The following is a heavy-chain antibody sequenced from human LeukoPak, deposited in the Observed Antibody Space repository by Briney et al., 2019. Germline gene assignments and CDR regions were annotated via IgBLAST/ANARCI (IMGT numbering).Heavy chain of an antibody. D-gene: IGHD3/OR15-3a*01. J-gene: IGHJ4*02. V-gene: IGHV3-15*01. CDR3: TTSWTPFEY. Sequence: PGGSLRLSCAASGFTFSKAWMSWVRLAQGKGMERDGRIKNKGDGGTTDYAAPVKGRFTVSRDDSKSTLYLQINSLRTEDTAVYYCTTSWTPFEYWGQGTLVTVSS. CDR1: GFTFSKAW. CDR2: IKNKGDGGTT.